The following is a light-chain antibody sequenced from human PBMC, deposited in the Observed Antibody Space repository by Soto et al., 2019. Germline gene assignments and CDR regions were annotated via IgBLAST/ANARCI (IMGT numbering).Light chain of an antibody. CDR1: QSISNW. J-gene: IGKJ1*01. V-gene: IGKV1-5*03. Sequence: DIQMTQSPSTLSATVGDRVTITCRASQSISNWLAWYQQKPGKAPKLLIYKASSLASGVPSRFSGSGSGTEFTLTISSLQPDDFGTYYCQEYNSYWTFGQGTKVDI. CDR2: KAS. CDR3: QEYNSYWT.